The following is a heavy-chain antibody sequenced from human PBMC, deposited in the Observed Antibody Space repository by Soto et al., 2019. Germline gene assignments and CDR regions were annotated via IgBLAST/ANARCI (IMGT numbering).Heavy chain of an antibody. Sequence: SETLSLTCTVSGGSIRSSLYYWSWIRQPPGKGLDCFGSFFDSGFTHYNPSLKSRFALSVDTSNNHFSLNLTSVTAADTAFYFCASQFCSGGACFNWFDPWGHGTLVTVS. J-gene: IGHJ5*02. CDR3: ASQFCSGGACFNWFDP. D-gene: IGHD2-21*02. V-gene: IGHV4-30-4*01. CDR1: GGSIRSSLYY. CDR2: FFDSGFT.